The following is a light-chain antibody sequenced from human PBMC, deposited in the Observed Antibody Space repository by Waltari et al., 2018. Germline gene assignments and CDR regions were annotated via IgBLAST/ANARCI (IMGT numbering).Light chain of an antibody. J-gene: IGKJ3*01. V-gene: IGKV1-8*01. CDR2: DAS. CDR3: QQYYGYPLT. Sequence: AIQITQSPSSLSASTGDKVTITCRASQGISNYLAWYQQKPGKAPTLLIYDASTLQTGVPSRFSGSGSGTDFTLTISCLQSEDFATFYCQQYYGYPLTFGPGTKVDVK. CDR1: QGISNY.